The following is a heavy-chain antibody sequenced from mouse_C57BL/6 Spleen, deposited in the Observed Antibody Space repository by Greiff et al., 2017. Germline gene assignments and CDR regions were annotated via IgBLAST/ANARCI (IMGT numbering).Heavy chain of an antibody. CDR2: ILPGSGST. D-gene: IGHD1-1*01. CDR1: GYTFTGYW. Sequence: VQLQQSGAELMKPGASVKLSCKATGYTFTGYWIEWVKQRPGHGLEWIGEILPGSGSTNYNEKFKGKATFTADTSSNTAYMQLSSLTTGDSAIYYCARRREYSSSFAYWGQGTLVTVSA. V-gene: IGHV1-9*01. J-gene: IGHJ3*01. CDR3: ARRREYSSSFAY.